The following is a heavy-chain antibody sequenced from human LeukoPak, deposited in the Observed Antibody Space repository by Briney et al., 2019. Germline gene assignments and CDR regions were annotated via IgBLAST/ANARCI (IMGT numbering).Heavy chain of an antibody. J-gene: IGHJ4*02. CDR3: ARELHGSRLSRFDY. Sequence: SQTLSLTCVISGDSVSSDRVTWNWIRQPPSSGLEWRVRTYYRSNWYNDYADFVSGRITINADTSRSQFSLQLSYVTPEDTAVYYCARELHGSRLSRFDYWGQGTLVTVSS. CDR2: TYYRSNWYN. D-gene: IGHD2-15*01. CDR1: GDSVSSDRVT. V-gene: IGHV6-1*01.